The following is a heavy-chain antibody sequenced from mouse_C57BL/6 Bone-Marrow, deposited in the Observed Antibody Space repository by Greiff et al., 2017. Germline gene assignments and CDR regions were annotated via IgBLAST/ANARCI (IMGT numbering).Heavy chain of an antibody. J-gene: IGHJ2*01. Sequence: QVQLQQSGAELVRPGTSVKVSCKASGYAFTNYLIEWVKQRPGQGLEWIGVINPGSGGTNYNEKFKGKATLTADKSSSTAYMQLSSLTSEDSAVYFCARSRGCYYGSTDYWGQGTTRTVSS. CDR2: INPGSGGT. D-gene: IGHD1-1*01. V-gene: IGHV1-54*01. CDR3: ARSRGCYYGSTDY. CDR1: GYAFTNYL.